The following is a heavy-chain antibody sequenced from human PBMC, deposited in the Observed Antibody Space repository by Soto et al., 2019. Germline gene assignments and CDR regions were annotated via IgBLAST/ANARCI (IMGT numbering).Heavy chain of an antibody. D-gene: IGHD3-16*01. CDR2: INAYNGHT. V-gene: IGHV1-18*01. CDR1: GYTFTYYA. J-gene: IGHJ4*02. Sequence: GASVKVSCKASGYTFTYYAVTWVRQAPGQGLEWMGWINAYNGHTKYAQNLQGRLTLTTDTSTNTAYMELRSLRSDDTAVYYCARGALDFDYWGQGTLVTVSS. CDR3: ARGALDFDY.